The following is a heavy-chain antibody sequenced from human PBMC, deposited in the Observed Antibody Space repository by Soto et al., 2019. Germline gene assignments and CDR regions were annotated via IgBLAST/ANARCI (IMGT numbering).Heavy chain of an antibody. Sequence: EVQLLESGGGLLQPGGSLRLSCAVSGFTFSSYAMSWVRQAPGKGLEWVSAISGSGSNTYYADSVKGRFTISRDNSKNTLYLQMNSLRVEDTAVYYYAKGGKGSATVTTDVMDVWGKWTTVTFSS. CDR1: GFTFSSYA. D-gene: IGHD4-17*01. CDR2: ISGSGSNT. J-gene: IGHJ6*04. V-gene: IGHV3-23*01. CDR3: AKGGKGSATVTTDVMDV.